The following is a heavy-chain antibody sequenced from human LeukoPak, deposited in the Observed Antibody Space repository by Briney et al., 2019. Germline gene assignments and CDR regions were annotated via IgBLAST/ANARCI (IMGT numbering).Heavy chain of an antibody. D-gene: IGHD2/OR15-2a*01. CDR1: GYTFTGYY. Sequence: ASVKVSCKTSGYTFTGYYIHWVRQAPGQGLEWMGWVNPNSGGTKYAQKFQGRVTMTRDTSINTVYMELSRLRSDDTAVYYCTRDFLLRWFDPWGQETLVTVSS. CDR2: VNPNSGGT. V-gene: IGHV1-2*02. J-gene: IGHJ5*02. CDR3: TRDFLLRWFDP.